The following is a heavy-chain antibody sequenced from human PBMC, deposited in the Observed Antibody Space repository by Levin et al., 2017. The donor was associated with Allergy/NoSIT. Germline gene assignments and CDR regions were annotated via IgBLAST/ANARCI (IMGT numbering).Heavy chain of an antibody. CDR1: GFSLSTSGMC. Sequence: SGPTLVKPTQTLTLTCTFSGFSLSTSGMCVSWIRQPPGKALEWLARIDWDDDKWYSTSLKTRLSISKDTSKNQVVLIMTNMDPEDTATYYYARIPHLGHSYGYYYGMDVWGQGTTVTVSS. J-gene: IGHJ6*02. V-gene: IGHV2-70*11. CDR2: IDWDDDK. D-gene: IGHD5-18*01. CDR3: ARIPHLGHSYGYYYGMDV.